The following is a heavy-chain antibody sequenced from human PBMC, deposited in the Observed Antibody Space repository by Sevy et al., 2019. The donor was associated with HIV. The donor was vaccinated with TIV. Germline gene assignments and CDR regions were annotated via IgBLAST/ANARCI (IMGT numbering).Heavy chain of an antibody. CDR1: GFPVSSNY. CDR2: IYSDGST. J-gene: IGHJ4*02. V-gene: IGHV3-66*01. Sequence: GGSLILSCAASGFPVSSNYMSWVRHAPGKGLEWVSVIYSDGSTYHADSVKGRFTISRDNSKNTLYLQMNSLRVEDTAVYYCARGKSGYGYGLDYWGQGTLVTVSS. CDR3: ARGKSGYGYGLDY. D-gene: IGHD5-18*01.